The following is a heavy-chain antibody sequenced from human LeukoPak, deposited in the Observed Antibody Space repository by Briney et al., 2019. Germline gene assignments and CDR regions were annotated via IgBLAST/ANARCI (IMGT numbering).Heavy chain of an antibody. V-gene: IGHV3-74*01. D-gene: IGHD3/OR15-3a*01. CDR1: GFTFSAYW. J-gene: IGHJ4*02. Sequence: GGSLRLSCAASGFTFSAYWMDWVRQAPGKGLVWVSGMNTDGSLINYADSVKGRFTISRDNTRNTLYLQMNSLRAEDTAVYYCARDLGPYWGQGTLVTVSS. CDR3: ARDLGPY. CDR2: MNTDGSLI.